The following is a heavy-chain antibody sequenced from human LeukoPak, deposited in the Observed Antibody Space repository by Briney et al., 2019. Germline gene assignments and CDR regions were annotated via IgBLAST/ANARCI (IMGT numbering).Heavy chain of an antibody. V-gene: IGHV3-7*01. CDR1: GFTFSTYW. Sequence: AGGSLRLSCVASGFTFSTYWMTWVRQAPGKGLEWVANIKQDGSEKNYVGSVKGRFTISRDNSKNTLYLQMNSLRAEDTAVYYCARDHNPVGVATKGDFDYWGQGTLVTVSS. CDR3: ARDHNPVGVATKGDFDY. J-gene: IGHJ4*02. CDR2: IKQDGSEK. D-gene: IGHD2-21*02.